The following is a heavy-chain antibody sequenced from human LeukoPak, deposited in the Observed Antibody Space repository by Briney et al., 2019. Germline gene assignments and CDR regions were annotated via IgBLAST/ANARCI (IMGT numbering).Heavy chain of an antibody. Sequence: SVKVSCKAPGGTFSSYAISWVRQAPGQGLEWMGRIIPIFGTANYAQKFQGRVTITTDESTGTAYMELSSLRSEDTAVYYCARSSRGWNDADYWGQGTLVTVSS. V-gene: IGHV1-69*05. CDR3: ARSSRGWNDADY. D-gene: IGHD1-1*01. CDR1: GGTFSSYA. CDR2: IIPIFGTA. J-gene: IGHJ4*02.